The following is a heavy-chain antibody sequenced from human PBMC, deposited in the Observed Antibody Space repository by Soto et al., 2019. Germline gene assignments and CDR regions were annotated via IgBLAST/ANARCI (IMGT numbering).Heavy chain of an antibody. CDR2: VNPNNGDT. D-gene: IGHD2-8*01. CDR3: AKVSRMGSAIDFDY. V-gene: IGHV1-8*01. CDR1: GYTFSNYD. Sequence: QVQLVQSGAELKKPGAPVKVSCKASGYTFSNYDMNWVRQATGQGPEWIGWVNPNNGDTGYAQKFQGRVTLTTDISTTTAYMELTSLRSEDTAIYYCAKVSRMGSAIDFDYWGQGTLITVSS. J-gene: IGHJ4*02.